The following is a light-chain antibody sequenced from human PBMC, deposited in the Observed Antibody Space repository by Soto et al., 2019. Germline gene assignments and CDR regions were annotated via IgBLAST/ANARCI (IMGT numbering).Light chain of an antibody. V-gene: IGLV2-14*01. Sequence: QSALTQPASVSGSPGQSITISCTGTSSDVGGYNYVSWYQQHPGKAPKLMIYDVSNRPSGVSNLFSGSKSGNTASLTISWLLADDEADYYCSSYTSSSTLLDVFGTGTKVTVL. CDR3: SSYTSSSTLLDV. J-gene: IGLJ1*01. CDR1: SSDVGGYNY. CDR2: DVS.